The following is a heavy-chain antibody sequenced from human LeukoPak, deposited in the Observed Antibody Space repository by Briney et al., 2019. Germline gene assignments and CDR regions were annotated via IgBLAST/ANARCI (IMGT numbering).Heavy chain of an antibody. CDR1: GASISTHLW. CDR2: IFHAGST. J-gene: IGHJ4*01. V-gene: IGHV4-4*02. D-gene: IGHD1/OR15-1a*01. Sequence: SETLSLTCAVSGASISTHLWWGWVRQPPGKGLEWVGEIFHAGSTNYNPSLKSRVTISLDKSRNHFSLDLRSVTAADTAIYYCIRNNYFALGTHKFVNWGPGILVTVSP. CDR3: IRNNYFALGTHKFVN.